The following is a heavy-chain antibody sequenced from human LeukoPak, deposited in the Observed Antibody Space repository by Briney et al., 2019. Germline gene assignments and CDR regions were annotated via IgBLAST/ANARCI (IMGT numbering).Heavy chain of an antibody. CDR3: ARYCRNNDYILDY. V-gene: IGHV4-59*01. J-gene: IGHJ4*02. D-gene: IGHD4-11*01. Sequence: SVTLSLTCSVSVAPLSRDYGSWIRQSPGKTLECIAYLYHHGDSNYNPSLKGRVTISIDASKNHFSLEVTSVTAADTAVDYGARYCRNNDYILDYWGQGTPVTVSS. CDR2: LYHHGDS. CDR1: VAPLSRDY.